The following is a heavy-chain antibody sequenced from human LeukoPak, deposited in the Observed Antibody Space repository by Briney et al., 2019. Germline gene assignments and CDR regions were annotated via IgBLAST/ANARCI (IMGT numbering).Heavy chain of an antibody. Sequence: PSETLSLTCAVYGGSFSSYYWSWIRQPPGKGLEWIGEINHSGSTNYNPSLKSRVTISVDTSKNQFSLKLSSVTAADTAVYYCAGGYNYDFWSGYPKGGFDYWGQGTLVTVSS. CDR1: GGSFSSYY. CDR2: INHSGST. V-gene: IGHV4-34*01. CDR3: AGGYNYDFWSGYPKGGFDY. J-gene: IGHJ4*02. D-gene: IGHD3-3*01.